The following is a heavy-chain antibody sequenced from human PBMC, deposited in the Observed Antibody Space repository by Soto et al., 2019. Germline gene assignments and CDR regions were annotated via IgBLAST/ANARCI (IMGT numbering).Heavy chain of an antibody. CDR3: VKDLVLLWFGESKDY. CDR1: GFTFSSYA. D-gene: IGHD3-10*01. CDR2: ISGSGGST. J-gene: IGHJ4*02. V-gene: IGHV3-23*01. Sequence: LRLSCAASGFTFSSYAMSWVRQAPGKGLEWVSAISGSGGSTYYADSVKGRFTISRDNSKNTLYLQMNSLRAEDTAVYYCVKDLVLLWFGESKDYWGQGTLVTVSS.